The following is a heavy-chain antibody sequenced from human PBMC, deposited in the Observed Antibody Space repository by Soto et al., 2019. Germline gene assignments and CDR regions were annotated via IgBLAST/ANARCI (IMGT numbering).Heavy chain of an antibody. CDR2: ISWNSGSI. CDR1: GFTFDDYA. CDR3: AQDRGLVLSFYFDY. D-gene: IGHD6-19*01. V-gene: IGHV3-9*01. Sequence: EVQLVESGGGLVQPGRSLRLSCAASGFTFDDYAMHWVRQAPGKGLEWVSGISWNSGSIGYADSVKGRFTISSDNAKNSRYLQMNSLRAEVTALYYCAQDRGLVLSFYFDYWGQGTLVTVSS. J-gene: IGHJ4*02.